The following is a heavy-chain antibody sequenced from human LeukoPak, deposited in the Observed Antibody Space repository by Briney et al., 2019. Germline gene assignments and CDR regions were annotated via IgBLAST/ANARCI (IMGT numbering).Heavy chain of an antibody. D-gene: IGHD2-2*01. CDR1: GYTFTSYG. CDR2: ISAYNGNT. V-gene: IGHV1-18*01. J-gene: IGHJ4*02. Sequence: ASVKVSCKASGYTFTSYGISWVRQAPGQGLEWMGWISAYNGNTNYAQKLQGRVTMTTDTSTSTAYMELRSLRSDDTAVYYCARDQRVVVPAAMLYWGQGTLVTVSS. CDR3: ARDQRVVVPAAMLY.